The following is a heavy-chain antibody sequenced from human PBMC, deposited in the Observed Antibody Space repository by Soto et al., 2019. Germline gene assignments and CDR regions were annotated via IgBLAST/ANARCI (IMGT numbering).Heavy chain of an antibody. Sequence: GSLRLSCAASGFTFSSYWMHWVRQVPGKGLVWVSRISSDGSSTSYADSVKGRFTISRDNAKNTLYLQMNSLRAEDTAVYYCARAPRPDYDILTGRSYYYGMDVWGQGTTVTVSS. CDR2: ISSDGSST. CDR3: ARAPRPDYDILTGRSYYYGMDV. J-gene: IGHJ6*02. CDR1: GFTFSSYW. D-gene: IGHD3-9*01. V-gene: IGHV3-74*01.